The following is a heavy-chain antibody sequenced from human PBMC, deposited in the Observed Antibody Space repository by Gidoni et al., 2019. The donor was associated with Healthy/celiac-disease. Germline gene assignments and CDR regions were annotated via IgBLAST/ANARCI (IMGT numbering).Heavy chain of an antibody. D-gene: IGHD3-3*01. J-gene: IGHJ4*02. V-gene: IGHV3-33*01. CDR2: IWYDGSNK. Sequence: QVQLVESGGGVVQPGRSLRLSCAASGFTFSSYGMHWARQAPGKGLEWVAVIWYDGSNKYYADSVKGRFTISRDNSKNTLYLQMNSLRAEDTAVYYCARDRTAYDFWAVLPYWGQGTLVTVSS. CDR3: ARDRTAYDFWAVLPY. CDR1: GFTFSSYG.